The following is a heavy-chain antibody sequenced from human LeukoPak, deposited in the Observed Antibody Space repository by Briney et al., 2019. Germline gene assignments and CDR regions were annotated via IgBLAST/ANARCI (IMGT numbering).Heavy chain of an antibody. CDR3: ARSLAVAGAHFDY. CDR2: INHSGST. J-gene: IGHJ4*02. Sequence: SETLSLTCAVYGGSFSGYYWSWIRQPPGKGLEWIGEINHSGSTNYSPSLKSRVTISVDTSKNQFSLKLSSVTAADTAVYYCARSLAVAGAHFDYWGQGTLVTVSS. V-gene: IGHV4-34*01. D-gene: IGHD6-19*01. CDR1: GGSFSGYY.